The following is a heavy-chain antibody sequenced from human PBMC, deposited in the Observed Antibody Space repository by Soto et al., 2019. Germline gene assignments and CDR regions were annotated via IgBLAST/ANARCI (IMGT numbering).Heavy chain of an antibody. V-gene: IGHV3-30*18. CDR2: ISYDGSNK. J-gene: IGHJ4*02. CDR3: AKDSSSGSDY. D-gene: IGHD6-6*01. CDR1: GFTFSSYG. Sequence: GGSLRLSCAASGFTFSSYGMHWVRQAPGKGLEWVAVISYDGSNKYYADSVKGRFTISRDNSKNTLYLQMNSLRAEDTAVYYCAKDSSSGSDYWGQGTLVTVSS.